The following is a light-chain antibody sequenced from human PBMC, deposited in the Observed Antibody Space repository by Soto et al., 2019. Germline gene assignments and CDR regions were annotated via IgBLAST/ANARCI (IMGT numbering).Light chain of an antibody. Sequence: QSVLTQPPSASATPGQRVTISCSGSSSSIGRNTVDWYQQLPGTAPKLLVYSNNQRPSGVPDRFSGSKSGTSGSLAISGLQSEDVADYYCAAWDDSLNGWVFGGGTKLTVL. J-gene: IGLJ3*02. V-gene: IGLV1-44*01. CDR1: SSSIGRNT. CDR3: AAWDDSLNGWV. CDR2: SNN.